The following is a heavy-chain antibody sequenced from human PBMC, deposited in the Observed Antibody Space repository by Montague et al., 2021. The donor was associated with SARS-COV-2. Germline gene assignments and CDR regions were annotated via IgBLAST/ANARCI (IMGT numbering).Heavy chain of an antibody. CDR1: GFSFSTFW. V-gene: IGHV3-7*05. CDR2: IKPDGSDK. J-gene: IGHJ4*02. D-gene: IGHD7-27*01. CDR3: ARDPNWGAH. Sequence: SLSLSFSASGFSFSTFWMTWVRQAPGKGLEWVASIKPDGSDKYYVESVKGRFTISRDNARNSLYLQLNNLRAEDTAVYYCARDPNWGAHWGQGNLVTVSS.